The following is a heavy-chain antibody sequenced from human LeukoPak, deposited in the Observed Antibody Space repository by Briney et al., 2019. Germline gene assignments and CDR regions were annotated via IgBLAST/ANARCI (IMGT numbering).Heavy chain of an antibody. CDR2: IHSGGST. D-gene: IGHD2-15*01. CDR1: GGSISSGNYY. V-gene: IGHV4-39*02. Sequence: SETLSLTCTVSGGSISSGNYYWGWIRQPPGKGLEWIGNIHSGGSTYYDPSLKSRVTISIDTSKNHFSLTVGSVTAADTAIYYCVRRRGGGSHCDYWGQGTLVTVSS. J-gene: IGHJ4*02. CDR3: VRRRGGGSHCDY.